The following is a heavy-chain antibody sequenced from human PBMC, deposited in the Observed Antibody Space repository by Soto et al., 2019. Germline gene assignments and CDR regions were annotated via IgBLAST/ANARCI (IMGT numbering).Heavy chain of an antibody. Sequence: GGSLRLSCAASGFTFSSYAMSWVRQAPGKGLEWVSAISGSGGSTYYADSVKGRFTISRDNSKNTLYLQMNSLRAADTAVYYCAKDPASSYEQLVPEYFQHWGQGTLVTVSS. CDR1: GFTFSSYA. CDR2: ISGSGGST. J-gene: IGHJ1*01. CDR3: AKDPASSYEQLVPEYFQH. V-gene: IGHV3-23*01. D-gene: IGHD6-13*01.